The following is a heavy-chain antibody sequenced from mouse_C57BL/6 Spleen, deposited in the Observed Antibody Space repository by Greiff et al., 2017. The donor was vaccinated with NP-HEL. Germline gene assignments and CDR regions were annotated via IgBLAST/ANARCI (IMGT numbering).Heavy chain of an antibody. CDR1: GFTFSSYA. J-gene: IGHJ4*01. Sequence: EVQGVESGGGLVKPGGSLKLSCAASGFTFSSYAMSWVRQTPEKRLEWVATISDGGSYTYYPDNVKGRFTSSRDNAKNNLYLQMSHLKSEDTAMYYCARDRSNSNYAMDYWGQGTSVTVSS. CDR3: ARDRSNSNYAMDY. D-gene: IGHD2-5*01. CDR2: ISDGGSYT. V-gene: IGHV5-4*01.